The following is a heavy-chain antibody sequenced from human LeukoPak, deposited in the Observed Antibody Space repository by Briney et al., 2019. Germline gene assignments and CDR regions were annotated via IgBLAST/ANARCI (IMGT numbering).Heavy chain of an antibody. CDR3: ARQDDSSGYDFDY. CDR1: GYSFTSYW. D-gene: IGHD3-22*01. CDR2: IDPSDSYT. V-gene: IGHV5-10-1*01. Sequence: AESLKISCKGSGYSFTSYWISWVRQMPGKGLEWMGRIDPSDSYTNYSPSFQGHVTISADKSISTAYLQWSSLKASDTAMYYCARQDDSSGYDFDYWGQGTLVTVSS. J-gene: IGHJ4*02.